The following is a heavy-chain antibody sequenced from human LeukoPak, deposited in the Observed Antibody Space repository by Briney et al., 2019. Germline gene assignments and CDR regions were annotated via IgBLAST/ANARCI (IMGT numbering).Heavy chain of an antibody. CDR2: INHSGSI. V-gene: IGHV4-34*01. D-gene: IGHD3-16*01. Sequence: SETLSLTCAVYGGSFSGYYWSWIRQPPGKGLEWIGEINHSGSINYNPSLKSRVTISVDTSKNQFSLKLSSVTAADTAVYYCARDEINGGTLRDWGQGTLVTVSS. CDR1: GGSFSGYY. CDR3: ARDEINGGTLRD. J-gene: IGHJ4*02.